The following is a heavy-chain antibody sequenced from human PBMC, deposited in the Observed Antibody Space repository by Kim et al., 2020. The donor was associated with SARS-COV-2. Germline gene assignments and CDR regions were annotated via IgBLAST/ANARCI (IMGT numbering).Heavy chain of an antibody. V-gene: IGHV3-9*01. D-gene: IGHD6-13*01. CDR3: AKDIYQRSSWSNYFYYYGMDV. Sequence: GGSLRLSCAASGFTFDDYAMHWVRQAPGKGLEWVSSINWNSGSIGYADSVKGRFTISRDNAKNSLYLRMNSLRGEDTALYYCAKDIYQRSSWSNYFYYYGMDVWGQGTTVTVSS. CDR1: GFTFDDYA. J-gene: IGHJ6*02. CDR2: INWNSGSI.